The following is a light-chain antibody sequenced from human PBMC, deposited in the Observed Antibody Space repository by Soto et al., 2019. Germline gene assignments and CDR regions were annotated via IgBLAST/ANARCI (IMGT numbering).Light chain of an antibody. J-gene: IGKJ1*01. CDR3: QQCNTFWT. CDR1: QSISTW. V-gene: IGKV1-5*01. CDR2: DVS. Sequence: DIQMTQSPSTLSASVGDRVTITCRASQSISTWLAWYQQKPGKAPKLLIYDVSTLESGVPSRISGGGSGTEFTLTISSLQPDDFATYYCQQCNTFWTFGQGTKVEIK.